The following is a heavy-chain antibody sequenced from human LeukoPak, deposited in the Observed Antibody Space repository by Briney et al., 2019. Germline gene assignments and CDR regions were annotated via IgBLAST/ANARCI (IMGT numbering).Heavy chain of an antibody. Sequence: GGSLRLSCAASGFTFSSYAMSWVRQAPGKGLEWVSAISGSGSSTYYADSVKGRFTISRDNSKNTLYLQMNSLRAEDTAVYYCGVAVAAHGGAFDIWGQGTMVTVSS. V-gene: IGHV3-23*01. D-gene: IGHD6-19*01. CDR3: GVAVAAHGGAFDI. J-gene: IGHJ3*02. CDR1: GFTFSSYA. CDR2: ISGSGSST.